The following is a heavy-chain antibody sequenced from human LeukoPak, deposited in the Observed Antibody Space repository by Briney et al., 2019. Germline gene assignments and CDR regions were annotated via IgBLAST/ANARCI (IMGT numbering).Heavy chain of an antibody. CDR1: GGFISSSSYY. Sequence: SETLSLTCTVSGGFISSSSYYWGWIRQPPGKGLEWIGSIYYSGSTYYNPSLKSRVTISVDTSKNQFSLKLSSVTAADTAVYYCAREHSSSSLFYYYYMDVWGKGTTVTVSS. CDR2: IYYSGST. D-gene: IGHD6-6*01. CDR3: AREHSSSSLFYYYYMDV. V-gene: IGHV4-39*07. J-gene: IGHJ6*03.